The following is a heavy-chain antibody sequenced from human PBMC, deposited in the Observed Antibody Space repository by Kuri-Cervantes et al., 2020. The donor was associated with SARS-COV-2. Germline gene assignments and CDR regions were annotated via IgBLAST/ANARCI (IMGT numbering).Heavy chain of an antibody. CDR3: ARDMTFDEYGDYFYYYMDV. CDR2: ISYDGNNK. D-gene: IGHD3-16*01. Sequence: GESLKISCAASHFTFSSYAFHWVRQAPGQGLEWVAAISYDGNNKYFADSVRGRFTVSRDNSKSTLYLEMDGLRPEDTAVYYCARDMTFDEYGDYFYYYMDVWGKGTTVTVSS. V-gene: IGHV3-30*04. CDR1: HFTFSSYA. J-gene: IGHJ6*03.